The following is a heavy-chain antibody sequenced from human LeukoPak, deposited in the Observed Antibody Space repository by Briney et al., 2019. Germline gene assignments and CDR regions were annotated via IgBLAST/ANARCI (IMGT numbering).Heavy chain of an antibody. CDR2: IYYSGST. D-gene: IGHD2-2*01. Sequence: SEALSLTCTVSGGSISSYYWSWIRQPPGKGLEWIGYIYYSGSTNYNPSLKSRVTISVDTSKNQFSLKLSSVTAADTAVYYCARVRGYCSSTSCYGFDSWGQGTLVTVSS. CDR3: ARVRGYCSSTSCYGFDS. CDR1: GGSISSYY. V-gene: IGHV4-59*01. J-gene: IGHJ5*01.